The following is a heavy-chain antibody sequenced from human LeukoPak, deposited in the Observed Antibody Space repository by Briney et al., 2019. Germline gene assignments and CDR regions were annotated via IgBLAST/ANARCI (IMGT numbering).Heavy chain of an antibody. V-gene: IGHV1-8*01. CDR3: AIRYSSSWYVFSNKFDY. CDR1: GYTFTSYD. CDR2: MNPNSGNT. D-gene: IGHD6-13*01. J-gene: IGHJ4*02. Sequence: GASVKVSCKASGYTFTSYDINWVRQATGQGLEWMGWMNPNSGNTGYAQKFQGRVTMTRNTSISTAYMELSSLRPEDTAVYYCAIRYSSSWYVFSNKFDYWGQGTLVTVSP.